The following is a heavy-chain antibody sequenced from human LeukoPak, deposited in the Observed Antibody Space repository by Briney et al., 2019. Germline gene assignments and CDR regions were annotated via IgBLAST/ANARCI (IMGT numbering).Heavy chain of an antibody. J-gene: IGHJ4*02. CDR1: GYTFTSNY. CDR2: INPSGGRT. V-gene: IGHV1-46*01. D-gene: IGHD3-22*01. Sequence: GASVKVSCKASGYTFTSNYMHWVRLAPGQGLEWMGVINPSGGRTSYAQKFQGRVTMTRDMSTSTVYMELSSLRSEDTAVYYCARDPKDDSSGYYYFDYWGQGTLVTVSS. CDR3: ARDPKDDSSGYYYFDY.